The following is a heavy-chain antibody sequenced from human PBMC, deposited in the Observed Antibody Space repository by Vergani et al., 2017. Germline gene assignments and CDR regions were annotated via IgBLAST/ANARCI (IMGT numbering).Heavy chain of an antibody. Sequence: QVQLVQSGAEVKKPGASVKVSCKASGYTFTSYAINWVRQATGQGLEWMGWMNPNSGNTGYAQKFQGRVTMTRDTSISTAYMELSSLRSEDTAVYYCARALRGGTDPLYYYYMDVWGKGTTVTVSS. CDR2: MNPNSGNT. CDR3: ARALRGGTDPLYYYYMDV. CDR1: GYTFTSYA. D-gene: IGHD3-16*01. J-gene: IGHJ6*03. V-gene: IGHV1-8*01.